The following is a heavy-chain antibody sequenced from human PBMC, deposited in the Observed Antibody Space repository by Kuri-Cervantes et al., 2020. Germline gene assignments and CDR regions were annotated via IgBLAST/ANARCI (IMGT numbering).Heavy chain of an antibody. CDR3: ARRTVGTTYFDY. V-gene: IGHV2-5*01. CDR1: GFSLSTSGVG. D-gene: IGHD1-1*01. CDR2: IYWNDDK. J-gene: IGHJ4*02. Sequence: SGPTLVKPTQTLTLTCTFSGFSLSTSGVGVGWIRQPPGKALEWLALIYWNDDKRYSPSLKSRLTITKDTSKNQVVLTMTNMDSVDTATYFCARRTVGTTYFDYWGQGTPVTVSS.